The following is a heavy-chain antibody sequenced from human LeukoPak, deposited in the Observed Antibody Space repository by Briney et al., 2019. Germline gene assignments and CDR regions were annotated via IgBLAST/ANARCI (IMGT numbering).Heavy chain of an antibody. V-gene: IGHV1-24*01. Sequence: GSSVKVSCKASGGTFSSYAISWARQAPGKGLEWMGGFDPEDGETIYAQKFQGRVTMTEDTSTDTAYMELSSLRSEDTAVYYCATVSGYYYEGFDYWGQGTLVTVSS. D-gene: IGHD3-22*01. CDR2: FDPEDGET. CDR3: ATVSGYYYEGFDY. CDR1: GGTFSSYA. J-gene: IGHJ4*02.